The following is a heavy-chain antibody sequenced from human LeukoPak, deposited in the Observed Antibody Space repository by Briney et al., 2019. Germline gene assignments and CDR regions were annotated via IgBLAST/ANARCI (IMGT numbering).Heavy chain of an antibody. Sequence: TASETLSLTCTVSGGSISSSSYYWGWLRQPPGKGLEWIGSIYYSGSTYYNPSLKSRVTISVDTSKNQFSLKLSSVTAADTAVYYCARGRRDEWLPRDVYPAEYFQHWGQGTLVTVSS. V-gene: IGHV4-39*07. CDR1: GGSISSSSYY. CDR3: ARGRRDEWLPRDVYPAEYFQH. J-gene: IGHJ1*01. CDR2: IYYSGST. D-gene: IGHD6-19*01.